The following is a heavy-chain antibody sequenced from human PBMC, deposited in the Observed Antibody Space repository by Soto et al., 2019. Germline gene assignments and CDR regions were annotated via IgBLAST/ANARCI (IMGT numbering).Heavy chain of an antibody. V-gene: IGHV4-30-2*01. CDR1: GGSISSGGYS. D-gene: IGHD2-15*01. Sequence: LSLTCAVSGGSISSGGYSCSWIRQPPGKGLEWIGYIYHSGSTYYNPSLKSRVTISVDRSKNQFSLKLSSVTAADTAVYYCARGQVVAAQHWGQGTLVTVSS. CDR3: ARGQVVAAQH. CDR2: IYHSGST. J-gene: IGHJ4*02.